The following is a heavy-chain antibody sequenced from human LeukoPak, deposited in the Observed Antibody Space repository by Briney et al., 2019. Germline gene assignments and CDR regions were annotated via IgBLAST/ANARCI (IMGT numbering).Heavy chain of an antibody. CDR2: ISAYNGNT. CDR1: GHTFTSYG. J-gene: IGHJ4*02. Sequence: ASVKVFCKASGHTFTSYGISWVRQAPGQGLEWMGWISAYNGNTNYARKLQGRVTMTTDTSTSTAYMELRSLRSDDTAVYYCAGGSGVATLPNYFDYWGQGTLVTVSS. V-gene: IGHV1-18*01. CDR3: AGGSGVATLPNYFDY. D-gene: IGHD3-10*01.